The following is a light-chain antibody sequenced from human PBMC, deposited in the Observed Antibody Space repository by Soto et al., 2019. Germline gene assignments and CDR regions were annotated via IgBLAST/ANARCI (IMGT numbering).Light chain of an antibody. CDR1: QDISNF. V-gene: IGKV1-33*01. CDR3: QQYDNLRYT. CDR2: DAS. J-gene: IGKJ2*01. Sequence: DIQMTQSPSSLSASVGDRVTITCQASQDISNFLNWYQQKPGKAPKLLIYDASNLETGVPSRFSGSGFGTDFTFTIISLQPDDIATYYCQQYDNLRYTFGQGTKLEIK.